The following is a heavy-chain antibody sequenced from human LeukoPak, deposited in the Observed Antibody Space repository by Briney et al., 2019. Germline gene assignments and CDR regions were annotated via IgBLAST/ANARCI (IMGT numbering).Heavy chain of an antibody. Sequence: PGGSLRLSCAASGFTFSSYAMHWVRQAPGKGLEWVAVISYDGSNKYYADSVKGRFTISGDNSKNTLYLQMNSLRAEDTAVYYCARAPNKNWFDPWGQGTLVTVSS. V-gene: IGHV3-30*04. CDR2: ISYDGSNK. CDR3: ARAPNKNWFDP. D-gene: IGHD1/OR15-1a*01. CDR1: GFTFSSYA. J-gene: IGHJ5*02.